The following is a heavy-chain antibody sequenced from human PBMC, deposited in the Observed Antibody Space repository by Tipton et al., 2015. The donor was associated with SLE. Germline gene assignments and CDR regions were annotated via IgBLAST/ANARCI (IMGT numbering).Heavy chain of an antibody. CDR3: ARVIFSSSWPYFDH. J-gene: IGHJ4*02. CDR2: IYYSGST. V-gene: IGHV4-59*11. Sequence: TLSLTCTVSGGSISSHYWSWIRQPPGKGLEWIGYIYYSGSTNYNPSLKSRVIISVDTSNNQFSLKLSSVTAADTAVYHCARVIFSSSWPYFDHWGRGTLVTVSS. CDR1: GGSISSHY. D-gene: IGHD6-13*01.